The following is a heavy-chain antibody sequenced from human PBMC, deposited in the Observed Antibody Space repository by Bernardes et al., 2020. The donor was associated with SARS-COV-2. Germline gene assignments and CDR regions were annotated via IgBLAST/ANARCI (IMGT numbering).Heavy chain of an antibody. CDR1: GYNFISYA. V-gene: IGHV1-3*01. CDR3: ARPRLEPTYGDYVCLDF. Sequence: ASVKVSCKASGYNFISYAMYWVRQAPGQGLEWMGWVNAGNGNTKYSQKFQGRLTLTRDSYADIVYMELTRLTPEDTAVYYCARPRLEPTYGDYVCLDFWGQGTLVTGSS. J-gene: IGHJ4*02. D-gene: IGHD4-17*01. CDR2: VNAGNGNT.